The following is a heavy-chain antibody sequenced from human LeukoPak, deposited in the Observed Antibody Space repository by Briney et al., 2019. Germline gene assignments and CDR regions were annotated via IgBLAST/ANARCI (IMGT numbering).Heavy chain of an antibody. J-gene: IGHJ6*02. V-gene: IGHV1-2*02. CDR1: GYTFTGYY. CDR3: ARNRERITMVRGPYGMDV. Sequence: ASVKVSCKASGYTFTGYYMHWVRQAPGQGLEWMGWINPNSGGTNYAQKFQSRVTMTRDTSISTAYMELSRLRSDDTAVYYCARNRERITMVRGPYGMDVWGQGTTVTVSS. CDR2: INPNSGGT. D-gene: IGHD3-10*01.